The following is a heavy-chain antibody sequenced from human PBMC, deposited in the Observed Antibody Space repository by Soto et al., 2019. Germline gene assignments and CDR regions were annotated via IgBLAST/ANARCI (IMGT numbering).Heavy chain of an antibody. V-gene: IGHV3-23*01. D-gene: IGHD5-12*01. J-gene: IGHJ4*02. CDR3: AKSTREWDIGKIGGFRFDD. CDR1: GFTFSSYA. Sequence: GGCLRLSCAASGFTFSSYAMSWVRQAPGKGLEWVSAISNSGGSRYFADSVKGRFTISRDNSKNTLFLQMNSLRAEDTAAYYCAKSTREWDIGKIGGFRFDDWGQGTLVTVSS. CDR2: ISNSGGSR.